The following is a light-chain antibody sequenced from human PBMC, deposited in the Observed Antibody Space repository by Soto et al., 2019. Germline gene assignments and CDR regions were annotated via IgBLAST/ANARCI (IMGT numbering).Light chain of an antibody. CDR3: SSYTSSSTVV. CDR1: SSDVGGYNY. J-gene: IGLJ2*01. CDR2: EVS. V-gene: IGLV2-14*01. Sequence: QSALTQPASVSGSPGQSITISCTGTSSDVGGYNYVSWYQQHPGKAPKLMIYEVSNRPSGVSNRFSGSKSGNTASLTISGLHAEDEADYYCSSYTSSSTVVFGGGTKLNVL.